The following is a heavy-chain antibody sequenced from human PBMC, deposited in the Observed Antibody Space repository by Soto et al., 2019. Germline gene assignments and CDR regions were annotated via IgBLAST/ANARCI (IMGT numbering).Heavy chain of an antibody. CDR3: ARVYGSGSYYRSGGNYYYYYYMDV. D-gene: IGHD3-10*01. J-gene: IGHJ6*03. CDR2: MNPNSGNT. Sequence: ASVKVSCKASGYTFTSYDINWVRQATGQGLEWMGWMNPNSGNTGYAQKFQGRVTMTRNTSISQAYMELSSLRSEDTAVYYCARVYGSGSYYRSGGNYYYYYYMDVWGKGTTVTVSS. CDR1: GYTFTSYD. V-gene: IGHV1-8*01.